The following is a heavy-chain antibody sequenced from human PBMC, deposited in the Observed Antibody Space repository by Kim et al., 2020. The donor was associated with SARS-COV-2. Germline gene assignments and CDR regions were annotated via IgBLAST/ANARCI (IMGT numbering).Heavy chain of an antibody. CDR3: ARDAGGTVWVDY. V-gene: IGHV1-18*01. J-gene: IGHJ4*02. D-gene: IGHD1-1*01. Sequence: NYAQKLQGRVTMTTDTSTSTAYMELRSLRSDDTAVYYCARDAGGTVWVDYWGQGTLVTVSS.